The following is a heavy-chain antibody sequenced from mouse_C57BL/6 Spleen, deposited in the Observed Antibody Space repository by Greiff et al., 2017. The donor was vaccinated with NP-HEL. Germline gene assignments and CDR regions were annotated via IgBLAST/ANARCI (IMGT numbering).Heavy chain of an antibody. CDR1: GYTFTSYW. CDR3: AREAGNPYAMDY. D-gene: IGHD2-1*01. Sequence: VQLQQPGAELVKPGASVKLSCKASGYTFTSYWMHRVKQRPGQGLEWIGMIHPNSGSTNYNEKFKSKATLTVDKSSSTAYMQLSSLTSEDSAVYYCAREAGNPYAMDYWGQGTSVTVSS. J-gene: IGHJ4*01. CDR2: IHPNSGST. V-gene: IGHV1-64*01.